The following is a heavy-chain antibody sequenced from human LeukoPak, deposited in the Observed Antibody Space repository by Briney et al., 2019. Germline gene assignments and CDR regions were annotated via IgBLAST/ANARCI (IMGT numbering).Heavy chain of an antibody. D-gene: IGHD4-11*01. CDR3: ARLTGTLAPPDIFGLDV. J-gene: IGHJ6*02. Sequence: GESLKISCKASGYDFRSYWIVWVRQMPGHGLECLGIIYPDDSDARYSPSHQGQVTTSVDNSVNTAYLQWGGLTASDTAIYYCARLTGTLAPPDIFGLDVWGQGTSVIVSS. CDR1: GYDFRSYW. V-gene: IGHV5-51*01. CDR2: IYPDDSDA.